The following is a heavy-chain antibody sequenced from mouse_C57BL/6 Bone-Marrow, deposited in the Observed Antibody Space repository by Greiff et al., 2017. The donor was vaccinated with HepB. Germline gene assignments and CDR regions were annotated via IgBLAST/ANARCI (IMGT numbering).Heavy chain of an antibody. Sequence: EVKLVESGGGLVKPGGSLKLSCAASGFTFSSYAMSWVRQTPEKRLEWVATISDGGSYTYYPDNVKGRFTISRDNAKNNLYLQMSHLKSEDTAMYYCARENYSNYPDYWGQGTTLTVSS. J-gene: IGHJ2*01. CDR2: ISDGGSYT. CDR3: ARENYSNYPDY. CDR1: GFTFSSYA. D-gene: IGHD2-5*01. V-gene: IGHV5-4*01.